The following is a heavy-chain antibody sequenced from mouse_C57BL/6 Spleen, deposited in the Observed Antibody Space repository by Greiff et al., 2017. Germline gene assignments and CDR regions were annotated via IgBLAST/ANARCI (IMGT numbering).Heavy chain of an antibody. J-gene: IGHJ4*01. CDR3: ASGGYNYAMDY. CDR2: IDPSDSYT. V-gene: IGHV1-69*01. CDR1: GYTFTSYW. D-gene: IGHD3-1*01. Sequence: VQLQQPGAELVMPGASVKLSCKASGYTFTSYWMHWVKQRPGQGLEWIGEIDPSDSYTNYNQKFKGKSTLTVDKSSSTAYMQLSSLTSEDSAVYYCASGGYNYAMDYWGQGTSVTVSS.